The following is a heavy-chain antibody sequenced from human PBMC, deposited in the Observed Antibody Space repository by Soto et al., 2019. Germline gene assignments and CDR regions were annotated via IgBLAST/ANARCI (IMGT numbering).Heavy chain of an antibody. CDR2: IYSTGTT. V-gene: IGHV3-53*01. D-gene: IGHD3-10*01. Sequence: VPLVESGGGLIQPGGSLKLSCAASGFTVGNNSMSWVRQAPGKGLEWVSLIYSTGTTKYADSVKGRFTVSRDNAKNTLYLQMNSLRAEDTAVYYCAKDGRGSGSHYNSFGYWGQGTLVTVSS. CDR1: GFTVGNNS. CDR3: AKDGRGSGSHYNSFGY. J-gene: IGHJ4*02.